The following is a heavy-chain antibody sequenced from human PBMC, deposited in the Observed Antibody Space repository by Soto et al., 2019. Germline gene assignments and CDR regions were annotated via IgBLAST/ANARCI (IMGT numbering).Heavy chain of an antibody. V-gene: IGHV4-4*02. D-gene: IGHD6-6*01. CDR1: GGSIINW. Sequence: TSETLSLTCAVSGGSIINWWSWVRQPPGKGLEWIGEIYHSGSTNYNPSLKSRVTISVDKSKNQFSLKLSSVTAADTAVCFCARRNYSSWSFFDYWGQGTLVTVSS. J-gene: IGHJ4*02. CDR3: ARRNYSSWSFFDY. CDR2: IYHSGST.